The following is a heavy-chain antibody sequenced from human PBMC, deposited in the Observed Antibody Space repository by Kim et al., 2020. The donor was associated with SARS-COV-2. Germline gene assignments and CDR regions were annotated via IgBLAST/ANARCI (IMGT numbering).Heavy chain of an antibody. CDR2: TYYRSKWYN. J-gene: IGHJ3*02. V-gene: IGHV6-1*01. CDR1: GDSVSSNSAA. Sequence: SQTLSLTCAISGDSVSSNSAAWNWIRQSPSRGLEWLGRTYYRSKWYNDYAVSVKSRITINPDTSKNQFSLQLNSVTPEDTAVYYCARTVRYFGQLERRGNAFDIWGQGTMVTVSS. CDR3: ARTVRYFGQLERRGNAFDI. D-gene: IGHD1-1*01.